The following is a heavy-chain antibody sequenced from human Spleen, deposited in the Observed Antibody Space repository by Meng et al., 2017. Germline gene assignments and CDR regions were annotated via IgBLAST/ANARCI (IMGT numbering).Heavy chain of an antibody. J-gene: IGHJ4*02. Sequence: QVQLVESGGGLVKPGGSMRCPCAASGFTFSDYYMSWIRQAPGKGLEWVSYISSSGSTIYYADSVKGRFTISRDNAKNSLYLQMNSLRAEDTAVYYCATSERATLLFDYWGPGTLVTVSS. CDR3: ATSERATLLFDY. D-gene: IGHD2-2*01. V-gene: IGHV3-11*01. CDR1: GFTFSDYY. CDR2: ISSSGSTI.